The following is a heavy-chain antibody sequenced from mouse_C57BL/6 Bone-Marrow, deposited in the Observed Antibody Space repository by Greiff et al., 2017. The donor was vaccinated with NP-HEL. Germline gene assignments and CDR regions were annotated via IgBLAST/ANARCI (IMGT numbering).Heavy chain of an antibody. CDR2: IYPRDGST. J-gene: IGHJ2*01. CDR3: ARSLYYYGSSPYFDY. Sequence: QVQLQQSGPELVKPGASVKLFCKASGYTFTSYDINWVKQRPGQGLEWIGWIYPRDGSTKYNEKFKGKATLTVDTSSSTAYMELHSLTSEDSAVYFCARSLYYYGSSPYFDYWGQGTTLTVSS. CDR1: GYTFTSYD. D-gene: IGHD1-1*01. V-gene: IGHV1-85*01.